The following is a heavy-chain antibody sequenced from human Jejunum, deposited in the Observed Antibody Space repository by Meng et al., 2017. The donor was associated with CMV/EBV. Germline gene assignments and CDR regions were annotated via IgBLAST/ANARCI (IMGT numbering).Heavy chain of an antibody. Sequence: GFTDRNLWMSWVSQSPGRGLEWVANIKQDGSATYYADSVKGRFTISRDNAKNSLYLQMDNLRADDTAVYYCAKDLYYGDPAAFPLWGQGTMVTVSS. V-gene: IGHV3-7*01. D-gene: IGHD2-21*01. CDR1: GFTDRNLW. CDR3: AKDLYYGDPAAFPL. CDR2: IKQDGSAT. J-gene: IGHJ3*01.